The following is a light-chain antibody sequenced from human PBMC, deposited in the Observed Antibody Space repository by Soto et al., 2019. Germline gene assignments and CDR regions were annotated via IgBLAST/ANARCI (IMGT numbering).Light chain of an antibody. CDR2: GTS. CDR3: QQYGSSPGT. J-gene: IGKJ1*01. CDR1: QSVSSSY. V-gene: IGKV3-20*01. Sequence: EIVLTQSPGTLSLSPGERATLSCRASQSVSSSYLAWYQQKPGQAPRLLIDGTSSRATGIPDWFSGSGSGTYFPITISRLEPEDFAVYYCQQYGSSPGTFGQGTKVEIK.